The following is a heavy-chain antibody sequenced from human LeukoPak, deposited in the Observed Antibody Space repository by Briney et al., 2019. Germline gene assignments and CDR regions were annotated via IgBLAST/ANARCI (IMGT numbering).Heavy chain of an antibody. D-gene: IGHD1-14*01. CDR2: IYYSGST. J-gene: IGHJ4*02. CDR3: ARKPIINSAWYYFDY. V-gene: IGHV4-59*12. Sequence: SETLSLTCTVSGGSISSYYWSWIRQPPGKGLEWLGYIYYSGSTNYNPSLKSRVTISVDTSKNQFSLKLSSVTAADTAVYYCARKPIINSAWYYFDYWGQGTLVTVSS. CDR1: GGSISSYY.